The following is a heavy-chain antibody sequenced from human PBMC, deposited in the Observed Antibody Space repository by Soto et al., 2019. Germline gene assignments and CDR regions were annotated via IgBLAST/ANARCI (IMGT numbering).Heavy chain of an antibody. J-gene: IGHJ4*02. Sequence: QVQLVQSGAEVRKPGASVRVSCKASGYTLTGYYMHWVRQAPGHGLEWMGRINPSDGSTGYTQKLQDRLTLTRDTSTSTFYMELSSLKSEDTAVYYCARESIGYYWVHWGQGTLVTVS. D-gene: IGHD3-22*01. CDR3: ARESIGYYWVH. CDR2: INPSDGST. V-gene: IGHV1-46*04. CDR1: GYTLTGYY.